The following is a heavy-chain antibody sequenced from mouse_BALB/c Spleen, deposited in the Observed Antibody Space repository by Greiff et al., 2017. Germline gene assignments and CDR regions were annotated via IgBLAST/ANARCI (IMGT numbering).Heavy chain of an antibody. CDR2: ISYSGST. CDR3: ARYRDYGNPYAMDY. J-gene: IGHJ4*01. CDR1: GDSITSGY. V-gene: IGHV3-8*02. D-gene: IGHD2-1*01. Sequence: EVQLQESGPSLVKPSQTLSLTCSVTGDSITSGYWNWIRKFPGNKLEYMGYISYSGSTYYNPSLKSRISITRDTSKNQYYLQLNSVTTEDTATYYCARYRDYGNPYAMDYWGQGTSVTVSS.